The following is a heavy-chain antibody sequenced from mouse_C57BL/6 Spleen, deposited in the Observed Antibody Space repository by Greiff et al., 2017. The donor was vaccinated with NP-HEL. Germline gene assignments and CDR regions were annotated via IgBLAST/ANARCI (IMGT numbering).Heavy chain of an antibody. V-gene: IGHV5-17*01. J-gene: IGHJ1*03. CDR3: ARFINTVVACDWYFDV. CDR1: GFTFSDYG. CDR2: ISSGSSTI. Sequence: EVMLVESGGGLVKPGGSLKLSCAASGFTFSDYGMHWVRQAPEKGLEWVAYISSGSSTIYYADTVKGRFTITRDNAKNTLFLQMTSLRSEDTAMYYCARFINTVVACDWYFDVWGTGTTVTVSS. D-gene: IGHD1-1*01.